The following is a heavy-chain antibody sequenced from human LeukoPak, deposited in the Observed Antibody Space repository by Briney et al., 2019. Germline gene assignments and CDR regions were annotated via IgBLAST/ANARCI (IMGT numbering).Heavy chain of an antibody. Sequence: ASVKVSCKASGYTFTSYYMHWVRQAPGQGLEWMGIINPSGGSTSHAQKFQGRVTMTRDTSTSTVYMELSSLRSEDTAVYYCARCSGGSCYSDNWFDPWGQGTLVTVSS. D-gene: IGHD2-15*01. V-gene: IGHV1-46*01. CDR1: GYTFTSYY. CDR2: INPSGGST. CDR3: ARCSGGSCYSDNWFDP. J-gene: IGHJ5*02.